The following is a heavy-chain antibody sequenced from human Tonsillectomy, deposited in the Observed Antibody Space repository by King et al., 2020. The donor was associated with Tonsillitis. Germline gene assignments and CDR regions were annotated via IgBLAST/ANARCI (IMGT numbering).Heavy chain of an antibody. J-gene: IGHJ4*02. D-gene: IGHD3-3*02. V-gene: IGHV3-30-3*01. CDR3: VRDRLPGPISGEFDY. CDR1: GFILSTYA. CDR2: ISFDGSNK. Sequence: VQLVESGGGVVQPGRSLRLSCAASGFILSTYAMHWVRQAPGKGLQWVAVISFDGSNKYYPDSVKGRLTISRDNSNNTLYLQMNSLRAEDTAVYYCVRDRLPGPISGEFDYWGQGTLVTVSS.